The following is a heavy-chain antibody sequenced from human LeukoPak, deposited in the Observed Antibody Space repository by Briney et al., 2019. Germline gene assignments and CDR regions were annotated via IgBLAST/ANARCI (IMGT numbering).Heavy chain of an antibody. CDR3: ARGALGHPRPGWFDP. V-gene: IGHV4-59*11. CDR1: GGSFIGLF. D-gene: IGHD6-6*01. CDR2: IYDSGNT. Sequence: PSETLSLTCTVSGGSFIGLFWSWIRQPPGRGLEWIGYIYDSGNTKYNPSLNSRVTISVDTSKNPFSLNLTSVNIAETAVYYCARGALGHPRPGWFDPWGQGILVTVSS. J-gene: IGHJ5*02.